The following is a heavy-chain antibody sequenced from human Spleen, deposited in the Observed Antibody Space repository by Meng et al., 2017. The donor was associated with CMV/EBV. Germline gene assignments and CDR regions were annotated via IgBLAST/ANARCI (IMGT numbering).Heavy chain of an antibody. CDR1: GFTFSSCW. Sequence: LSLTCAASGFTFSSCWMSWVRQAPGKGLEWVANIKQDGSEKYYVDSVKGRFTISRDNSKNSLYLQMNSLRAEDTAVYYCARDQRCSTASCYGVDYWGQGTLVTVSS. CDR2: IKQDGSEK. V-gene: IGHV3-7*01. D-gene: IGHD2-2*01. CDR3: ARDQRCSTASCYGVDY. J-gene: IGHJ4*02.